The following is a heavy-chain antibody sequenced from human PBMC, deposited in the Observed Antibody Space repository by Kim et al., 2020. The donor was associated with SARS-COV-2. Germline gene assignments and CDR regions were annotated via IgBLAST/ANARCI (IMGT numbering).Heavy chain of an antibody. Sequence: GGSLRLSCTASGFTFGDYAMSWVRQAPGKGLEWVGFIRSKAYGGTTEYAASVKGRFTISRDDSKSIAYLQMNSLKTEDTAVYYGTREWGYYYDSSGYYYGNFDYWGQGTLVTVSS. D-gene: IGHD3-22*01. J-gene: IGHJ4*02. CDR1: GFTFGDYA. V-gene: IGHV3-49*04. CDR3: TREWGYYYDSSGYYYGNFDY. CDR2: IRSKAYGGTT.